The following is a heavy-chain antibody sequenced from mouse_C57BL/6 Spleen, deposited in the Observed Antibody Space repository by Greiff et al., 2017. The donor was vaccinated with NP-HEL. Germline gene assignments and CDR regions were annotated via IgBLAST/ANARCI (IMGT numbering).Heavy chain of an antibody. V-gene: IGHV1-81*01. CDR1: GYTFTSYG. J-gene: IGHJ3*01. CDR2: IYPRSGNT. D-gene: IGHD2-4*01. CDR3: AIYDYDVFAY. Sequence: VQLQQSGAELARPGASVKLSCKASGYTFTSYGISWVKQRTGQGLEWIGEIYPRSGNTYYNEKFKGKATLTADKSSSTAYMELRSLTSEDSAVYFCAIYDYDVFAYWGQGTLVTVSA.